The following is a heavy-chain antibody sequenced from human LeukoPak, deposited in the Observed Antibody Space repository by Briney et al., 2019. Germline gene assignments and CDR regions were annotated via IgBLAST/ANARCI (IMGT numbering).Heavy chain of an antibody. Sequence: PGGSLRLSCAASGFTFSSYSMNWVRQAPGKGLEWVSYISSSSSTIYYADSVKGRFTISRDNAKNSLYLQMNSLRDEDTAVYYCASTALWFGASPDWFDPWGQGTLVTVSS. J-gene: IGHJ5*02. CDR1: GFTFSSYS. V-gene: IGHV3-48*02. D-gene: IGHD3-10*01. CDR3: ASTALWFGASPDWFDP. CDR2: ISSSSSTI.